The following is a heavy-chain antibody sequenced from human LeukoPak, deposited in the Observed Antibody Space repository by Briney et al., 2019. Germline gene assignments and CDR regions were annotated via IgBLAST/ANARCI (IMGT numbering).Heavy chain of an antibody. CDR2: VNPRGEII. V-gene: IGHV1-46*02. J-gene: IGHJ4*02. CDR1: GYTFNDYY. Sequence: ASVKVSCKASGYTFNDYYMHWVRQAPGHSLEWVGRVNPRGEIIIYSQKFQGRVSMTRDTSTSTVYMALSSLRSEDTAVYFCARGGNPYYFDYWGQGTLVTVSS. CDR3: ARGGNPYYFDY.